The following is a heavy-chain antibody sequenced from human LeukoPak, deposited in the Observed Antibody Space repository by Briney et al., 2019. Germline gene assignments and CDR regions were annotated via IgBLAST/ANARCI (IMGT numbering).Heavy chain of an antibody. D-gene: IGHD3-3*01. CDR3: ARDHYDFWSGYYTTPLSYNWFDP. CDR2: INAGNGNT. V-gene: IGHV1-3*01. CDR1: GYTFTSYA. J-gene: IGHJ5*02. Sequence: ASVTVSCKASGYTFTSYAMHWVRQAPGQRLEWMRWINAGNGNTKYSQKFQGRVTITRDTSASTAYMELSSLRSEDTAVYYCARDHYDFWSGYYTTPLSYNWFDPWGQGTLVTVSS.